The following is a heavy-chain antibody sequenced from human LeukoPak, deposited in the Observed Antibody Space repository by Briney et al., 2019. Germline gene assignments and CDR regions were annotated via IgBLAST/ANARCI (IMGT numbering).Heavy chain of an antibody. J-gene: IGHJ4*02. CDR1: GFTVSSYW. D-gene: IGHD6-13*01. CDR3: ARDLSSRDAY. CDR2: IRQNGGTE. Sequence: PGGSLRLSCAASGFTVSSYWMSWVRQAPGEGLEWVACIRQNGGTEYYVDSVKGRFAISRDNTKNSLYLQMNSLTIEDTAVYYCARDLSSRDAYWGQGTLVTVSS. V-gene: IGHV3-7*03.